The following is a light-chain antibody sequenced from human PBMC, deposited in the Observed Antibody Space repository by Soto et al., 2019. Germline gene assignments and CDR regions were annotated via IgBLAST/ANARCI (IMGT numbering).Light chain of an antibody. CDR1: ASNVGTHF. CDR2: DND. Sequence: QSVLTQPPSVSAAPGQRVTISRSGSASNVGTHFVSRYQQSPGAAPKLLIYDNDERPSEIPDRFSGSKFDTSATLTITGLQTGDEADYYCGTWDSGLTAGVFGGGTKLTVL. J-gene: IGLJ2*01. CDR3: GTWDSGLTAGV. V-gene: IGLV1-51*01.